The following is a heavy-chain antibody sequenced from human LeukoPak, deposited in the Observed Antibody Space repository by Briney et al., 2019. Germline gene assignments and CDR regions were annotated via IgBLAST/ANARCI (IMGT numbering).Heavy chain of an antibody. CDR2: MNPNSGNT. V-gene: IGHV1-8*01. J-gene: IGHJ5*02. CDR3: ARGRRYSGRGAFDP. D-gene: IGHD1-26*01. CDR1: GYTFTSYD. Sequence: ASVKVSFKASGYTFTSYDINWVRQATGQGLEWMGWMNPNSGNTGYAQKFQGRVTMTRNTSISTAYMELSSLRSEDTAVYYCARGRRYSGRGAFDPWGQGTLVTVSS.